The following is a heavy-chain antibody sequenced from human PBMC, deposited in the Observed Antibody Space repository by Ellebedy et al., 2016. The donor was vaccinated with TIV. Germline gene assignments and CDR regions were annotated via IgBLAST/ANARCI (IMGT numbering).Heavy chain of an antibody. CDR2: ISSNGGST. CDR1: GFTFTTYA. Sequence: PGGSLRLSCSASGFTFTTYAMHWVRQAPGKGLEYVSAISSNGGSTYYADSVKGRFTISRDNSKNTLYLQMSSLRAEDTAVYYCVKDIHSSSWYVVYYYYGMDVWGQGTTVTVSS. V-gene: IGHV3-64D*06. D-gene: IGHD6-13*01. J-gene: IGHJ6*02. CDR3: VKDIHSSSWYVVYYYYGMDV.